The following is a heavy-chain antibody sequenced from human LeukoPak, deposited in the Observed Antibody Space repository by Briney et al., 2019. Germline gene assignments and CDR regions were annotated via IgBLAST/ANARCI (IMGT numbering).Heavy chain of an antibody. Sequence: SETLSLTCTVSDCSVSSVGYYWGWIRQPPGKGLEWIGSIYYSGTTYYHPSLASRVTIFVDTSKNQFSLRLSSVTAADTAVYYCARRDQAIDYWGQGTLVTVSS. CDR1: DCSVSSVGYY. J-gene: IGHJ4*02. V-gene: IGHV4-39*01. CDR3: ARRDQAIDY. CDR2: IYYSGTT.